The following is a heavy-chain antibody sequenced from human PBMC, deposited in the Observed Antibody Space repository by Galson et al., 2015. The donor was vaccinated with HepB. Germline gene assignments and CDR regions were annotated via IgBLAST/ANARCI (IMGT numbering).Heavy chain of an antibody. J-gene: IGHJ5*02. V-gene: IGHV1-18*01. D-gene: IGHD6-19*01. CDR3: ARVAVAGNGNNWFDP. Sequence: ASVKVSCKASGYTFTSYGITWVRQAPGQGLEWMGWISAYNGNTNYAQKLQDRVTMTTDTSTSTVYMELRSLRSDDTAVYYCARVAVAGNGNNWFDPWGQGTLVTVSS. CDR2: ISAYNGNT. CDR1: GYTFTSYG.